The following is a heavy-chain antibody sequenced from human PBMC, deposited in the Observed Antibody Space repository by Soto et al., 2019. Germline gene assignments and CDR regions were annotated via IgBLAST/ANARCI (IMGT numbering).Heavy chain of an antibody. J-gene: IGHJ4*02. Sequence: SETLSLTCTVSGGSISSGDYSWSWIRQPPGKGLEWIGYIYYSGSTYCSPSLKSRVTISVDTSKNQFSLKLSSVTAADTAVYYWARVSPGAMIQPFDYWGQGTLVTVSS. CDR1: GGSISSGDYS. D-gene: IGHD3-22*01. CDR2: IYYSGST. CDR3: ARVSPGAMIQPFDY. V-gene: IGHV4-30-4*01.